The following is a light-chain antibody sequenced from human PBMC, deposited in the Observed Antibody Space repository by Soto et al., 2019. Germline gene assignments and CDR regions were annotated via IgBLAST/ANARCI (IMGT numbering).Light chain of an antibody. CDR2: EVS. Sequence: QSVLTQPASVSGSRGQSMTMSWTGSSRDVGGYNYVSWYQQHPGKAPKLMIYEVSNRPSGVSNRFSGSKSGNTASLTISGLQAEDEADYYCSSYTSSSTFYVFGTGTKVTVL. CDR3: SSYTSSSTFYV. CDR1: SRDVGGYNY. J-gene: IGLJ1*01. V-gene: IGLV2-14*01.